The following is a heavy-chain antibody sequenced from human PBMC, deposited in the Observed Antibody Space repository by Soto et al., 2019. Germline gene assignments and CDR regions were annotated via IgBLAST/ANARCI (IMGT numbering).Heavy chain of an antibody. J-gene: IGHJ6*03. Sequence: PGGSLRLSCAASGFTFSSYSMNWVRQAPGKGLEWVSYISSSSSTIYYADSVKGRFTISRDNAKNSLYLQMNSLRAEDTAVYYCARDRVAARPEGGYYYYMDVWGKGTTVTVSS. CDR1: GFTFSSYS. V-gene: IGHV3-48*01. CDR3: ARDRVAARPEGGYYYYMDV. D-gene: IGHD6-6*01. CDR2: ISSSSSTI.